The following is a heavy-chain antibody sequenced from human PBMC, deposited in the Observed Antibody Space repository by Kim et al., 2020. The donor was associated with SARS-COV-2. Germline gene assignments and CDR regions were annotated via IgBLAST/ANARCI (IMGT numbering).Heavy chain of an antibody. Sequence: SETLSLTCTVSGGSISSGGYYWSWIRQHPGKGLEWIGYIYYSGSTYYNPSLKSRVTISVDTSKNQFSLKLSSVTAADTAVYYCARELPGIAAAGNLRWFDPWGQGTLVTVSS. CDR2: IYYSGST. CDR3: ARELPGIAAAGNLRWFDP. CDR1: GGSISSGGYY. J-gene: IGHJ5*02. V-gene: IGHV4-31*03. D-gene: IGHD6-13*01.